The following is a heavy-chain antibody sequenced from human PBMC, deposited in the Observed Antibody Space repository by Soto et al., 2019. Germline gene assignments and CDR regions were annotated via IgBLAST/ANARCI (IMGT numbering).Heavy chain of an antibody. Sequence: PVESLKISCKGSGYSFTSYWIGWVRQMPGKGLEWMGIIYPGDSDTRYSPSFQGQVTISADKSISTAYLQWSSLKASDTAMYYCESQEMATKNVDAFDIWGQGTMVTVSS. V-gene: IGHV5-51*01. J-gene: IGHJ3*02. D-gene: IGHD5-12*01. CDR2: IYPGDSDT. CDR3: ESQEMATKNVDAFDI. CDR1: GYSFTSYW.